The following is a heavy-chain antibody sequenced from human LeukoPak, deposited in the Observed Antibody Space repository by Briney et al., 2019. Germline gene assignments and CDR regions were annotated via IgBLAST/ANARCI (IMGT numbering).Heavy chain of an antibody. Sequence: GGSLRLSCAASGFTFSDYYMSWIRQAPGKGLEWVAVISYDGSNKYYADSVKGRFTISRDNSENTLYLQMNSLRAEDTAVYYCARDHSYGDYLSYYFDYWGQGTLVTVSS. D-gene: IGHD4-17*01. CDR2: ISYDGSNK. J-gene: IGHJ4*02. CDR1: GFTFSDYY. CDR3: ARDHSYGDYLSYYFDY. V-gene: IGHV3-30*03.